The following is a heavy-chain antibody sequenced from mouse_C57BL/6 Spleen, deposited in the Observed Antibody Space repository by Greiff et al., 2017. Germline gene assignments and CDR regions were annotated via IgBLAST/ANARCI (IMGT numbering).Heavy chain of an antibody. Sequence: VQLQQSGAELARPGASVKMSCKASGYTFTSYTMHWVKQRPGQGLEWIGYINPSSGYTKYNQKFKDQATLTADKSSSTAYMQLSSLTSEDSAVYYCARDYSNAWFAYWGQGTLVTVSA. CDR3: ARDYSNAWFAY. V-gene: IGHV1-4*01. CDR2: INPSSGYT. D-gene: IGHD2-5*01. CDR1: GYTFTSYT. J-gene: IGHJ3*01.